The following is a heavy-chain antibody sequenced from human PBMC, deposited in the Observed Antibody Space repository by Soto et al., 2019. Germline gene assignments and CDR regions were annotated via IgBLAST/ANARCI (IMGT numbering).Heavy chain of an antibody. CDR3: GRAYSSSAAFDF. J-gene: IGHJ3*01. CDR1: GYTFTGYY. Sequence: ASVKVSCKASGYTFTGYYMHWVRQAPGQGLEWMGWINPNSGGTNYAQKLQGWVTMTRDTSISTAYMELSRLRSDDAAVYYCGRAYSSSAAFDFWGQGTMVTVSS. CDR2: INPNSGGT. V-gene: IGHV1-2*04. D-gene: IGHD6-6*01.